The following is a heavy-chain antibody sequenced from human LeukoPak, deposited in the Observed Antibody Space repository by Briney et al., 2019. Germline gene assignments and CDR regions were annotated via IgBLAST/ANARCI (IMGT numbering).Heavy chain of an antibody. CDR2: MYYSGTI. J-gene: IGHJ4*02. CDR3: ARAWATDYFDY. V-gene: IGHV4-59*01. CDR1: GGAISSYY. Sequence: SETLSLTCTVSGGAISSYYWSWIRQPPGKGLEWIGYMYYSGTINYNPSLKSRVTISVDTSKNQFSLKLSSVTAADTAMYYCARAWATDYFDYWGQGTLVTVSS.